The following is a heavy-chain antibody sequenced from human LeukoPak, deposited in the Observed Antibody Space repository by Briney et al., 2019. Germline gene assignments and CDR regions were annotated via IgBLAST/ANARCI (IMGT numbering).Heavy chain of an antibody. Sequence: PSETLSLTCTVSGGSISSYYWSWIRQPPGKGLEWIGYIYYSGSTNYNPSLKSRVTISVDTSKNQFSLKLSSVTAADTAVYYCARGYGSGSYYWFDPWGQGTLVTGSS. V-gene: IGHV4-59*01. D-gene: IGHD3-10*01. J-gene: IGHJ5*02. CDR2: IYYSGST. CDR3: ARGYGSGSYYWFDP. CDR1: GGSISSYY.